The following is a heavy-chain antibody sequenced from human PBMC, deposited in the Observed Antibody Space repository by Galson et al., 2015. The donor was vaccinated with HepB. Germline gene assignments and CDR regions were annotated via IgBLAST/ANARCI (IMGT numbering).Heavy chain of an antibody. CDR1: GFTFSSYD. Sequence: SLRLSCAASGFTFSSYDMHWVRQATGKGLEWVSAIGTAGDTYYPGSVKGRFTISRENAKNSLYLQMNSLRAGDTAVYYCARGKTQIVGAARLVPDAFDIWGQGTMVTVSS. CDR3: ARGKTQIVGAARLVPDAFDI. D-gene: IGHD1-26*01. CDR2: IGTAGDT. V-gene: IGHV3-13*01. J-gene: IGHJ3*02.